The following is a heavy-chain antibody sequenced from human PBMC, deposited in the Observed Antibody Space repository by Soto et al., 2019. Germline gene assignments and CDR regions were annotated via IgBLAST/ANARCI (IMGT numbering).Heavy chain of an antibody. Sequence: RASVKVSCKASGYTFTSYDINWVRQATGQGLEWMGWMNPNSGNTGYAQKFQGRVTMTRNTSISTAYMELSSLRSEDTAVYYCARGGVGYGDHAGGAVWGQGTMVTVSS. CDR2: MNPNSGNT. J-gene: IGHJ3*01. CDR3: ARGGVGYGDHAGGAV. D-gene: IGHD4-17*01. CDR1: GYTFTSYD. V-gene: IGHV1-8*01.